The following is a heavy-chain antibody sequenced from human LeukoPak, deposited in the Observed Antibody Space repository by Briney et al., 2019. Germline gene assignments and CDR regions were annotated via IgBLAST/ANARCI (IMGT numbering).Heavy chain of an antibody. CDR2: IWYDGSNK. CDR3: ARDRGIVVVTHFDY. V-gene: IGHV3-33*01. Sequence: AGGSLRLSCAASGFTFSSYGMHWVRQAPGEGLEWVAVIWYDGSNKYYADSVKGRFTISRDNSKNTLYLQMNSLRAEDTAVYYCARDRGIVVVTHFDYWGQGTLVTVSS. J-gene: IGHJ4*02. D-gene: IGHD3-22*01. CDR1: GFTFSSYG.